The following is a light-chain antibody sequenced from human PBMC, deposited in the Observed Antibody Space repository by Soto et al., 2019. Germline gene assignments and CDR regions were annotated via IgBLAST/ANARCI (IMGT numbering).Light chain of an antibody. CDR3: QSYDSSLSGYV. CDR2: GNN. V-gene: IGLV1-40*01. J-gene: IGLJ1*01. Sequence: QSVLTQPPSVSGAPGQRVTISFTGSSPNIGAGYDVHWYQQLPGTAPKLVIYGNNNRPSGVPDRFSGSKSGTSASLAITGLQAEDEADYYCQSYDSSLSGYVFGTGTKVTVL. CDR1: SPNIGAGYD.